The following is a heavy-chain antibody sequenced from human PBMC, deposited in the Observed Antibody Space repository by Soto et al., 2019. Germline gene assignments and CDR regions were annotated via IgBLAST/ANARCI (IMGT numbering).Heavy chain of an antibody. Sequence: SETPAITCAACGESVRGLVWGWTRQHPGKGLEWIGEINHSGSTNYNPSLKSRVTISVDTSKNQFSLKLSSVTAADTAVYYCARGVGSRWPRRIYYMGVWGKGTTLTVSS. V-gene: IGHV4-34*01. CDR2: INHSGST. CDR3: ARGVGSRWPRRIYYMGV. CDR1: GESVRGLV. D-gene: IGHD6-13*01. J-gene: IGHJ6*03.